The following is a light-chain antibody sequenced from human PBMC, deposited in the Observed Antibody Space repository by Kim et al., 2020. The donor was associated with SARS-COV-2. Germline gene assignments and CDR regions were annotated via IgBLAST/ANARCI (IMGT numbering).Light chain of an antibody. J-gene: IGLJ1*01. CDR3: QAWDSSTYV. CDR1: KFRDKY. Sequence: SYELTQPPSVSVSPGQTADITCSGDKFRDKYVCWYQHKPGQSPVVFIYQDTRRPSGIPERFSGSKSGNTATLTISGTQAMDEADYYCQAWDSSTYVFGAG. CDR2: QDT. V-gene: IGLV3-1*01.